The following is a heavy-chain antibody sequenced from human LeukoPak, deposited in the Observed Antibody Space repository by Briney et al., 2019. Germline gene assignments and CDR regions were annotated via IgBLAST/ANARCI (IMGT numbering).Heavy chain of an antibody. CDR1: GVTFDRYW. V-gene: IGHV3-7*01. D-gene: IGHD6-6*01. CDR2: IKQDGSEK. J-gene: IGHJ4*02. CDR3: GRKGRPAY. Sequence: GGSLRLYCAASGVTFDRYWIRWVRQTQVKEREWMANIKQDGSEKYYVDSVKRRFTISRDNEKNSLYLQMNSLRVEDTAVYYCGRKGRPAYWGQGTLVTVSS.